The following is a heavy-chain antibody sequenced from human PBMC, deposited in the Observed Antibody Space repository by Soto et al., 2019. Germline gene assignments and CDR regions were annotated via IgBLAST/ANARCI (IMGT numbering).Heavy chain of an antibody. CDR2: IYYSGST. J-gene: IGHJ3*02. CDR3: ARDLTVTGAFDI. D-gene: IGHD4-17*01. V-gene: IGHV4-59*01. Sequence: ASETLSLTCTVSGGSISSYYWSWIRQPPGKGLEWIGYIYYSGSTNYNPSLKSRVTISVDTSKNQFSLKLSSVTAADTAVYYCARDLTVTGAFDIWGQGTMVTVSS. CDR1: GGSISSYY.